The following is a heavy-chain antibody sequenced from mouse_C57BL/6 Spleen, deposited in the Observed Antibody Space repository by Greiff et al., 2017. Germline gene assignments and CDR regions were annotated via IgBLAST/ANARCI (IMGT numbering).Heavy chain of an antibody. CDR3: ARRGGTTVVGAMDY. CDR1: GFSLTSYG. J-gene: IGHJ4*01. CDR2: IWSGGST. V-gene: IGHV2-2*01. Sequence: VQVVESGPGLVQPSQSLSITCTVSGFSLTSYGVHWVRQSPGKGLEWLGVIWSGGSTDYNAAFISRLSISKDNSKSQVFFKMNSLQADDTAIYYCARRGGTTVVGAMDYWGQGTSVTVSS. D-gene: IGHD1-1*01.